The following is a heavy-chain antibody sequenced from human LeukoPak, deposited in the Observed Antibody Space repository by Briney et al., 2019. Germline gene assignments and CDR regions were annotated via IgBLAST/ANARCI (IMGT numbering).Heavy chain of an antibody. V-gene: IGHV4-4*02. CDR2: IYHSGGT. J-gene: IGHJ3*02. Sequence: SETLSLTCAVSGGSISSSNWWSWVRQPPGKGLEWIGEIYHSGGTNYNPSLKSRVTISVDKSKNQFSLKLSSVTAADTAVYYCARAKGYDSSGYYSTDAFDIWGQGTMVTVSS. CDR1: GGSISSSNW. CDR3: ARAKGYDSSGYYSTDAFDI. D-gene: IGHD3-22*01.